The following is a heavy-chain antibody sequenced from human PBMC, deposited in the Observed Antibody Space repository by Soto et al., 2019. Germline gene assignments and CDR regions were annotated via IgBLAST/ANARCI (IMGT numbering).Heavy chain of an antibody. Sequence: PSATLSLTCTVSGGSISSYYWSWIRQPPGKGLEWIGYIYYNGSTNYNPSLKSRVTISVDTSKNQFSLKLSSVTAADTAVYYCARGGPYCTNGVCYPYYYYYMDVWGKGTTVTVSS. D-gene: IGHD2-8*01. CDR1: GGSISSYY. CDR2: IYYNGST. J-gene: IGHJ6*03. V-gene: IGHV4-59*08. CDR3: ARGGPYCTNGVCYPYYYYYMDV.